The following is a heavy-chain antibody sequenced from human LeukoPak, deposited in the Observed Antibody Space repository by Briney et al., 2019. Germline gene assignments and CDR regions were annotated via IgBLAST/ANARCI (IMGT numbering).Heavy chain of an antibody. CDR2: INPNSGDT. J-gene: IGHJ4*02. CDR1: GYTFTGYY. Sequence: ASVKVSCKASGYTFTGYYVHWVRQAPGQGLEWMGRINPNSGDTNYAQKFQGRVTMTRDTSISTAYMELSRLRSDDTAVYYCARVDTMVRGVILFDYWGQGTLVTVSS. CDR3: ARVDTMVRGVILFDY. V-gene: IGHV1-2*06. D-gene: IGHD3-10*01.